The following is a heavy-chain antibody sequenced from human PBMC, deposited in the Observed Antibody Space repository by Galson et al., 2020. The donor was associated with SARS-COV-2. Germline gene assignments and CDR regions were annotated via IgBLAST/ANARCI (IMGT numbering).Heavy chain of an antibody. V-gene: IGHV3-21*01. J-gene: IGHJ6*02. Sequence: NSGGSLRLSCAASGFPSSTYSMNWARLPPGKGLEWVSSISTSSSYTYYVDSVKGRFSIPRDNPRNSLYLQINSLRAEDTAVYYCARDEGIRGYNYGRLYYGMDVWGQGTTVTVSS. CDR3: ARDEGIRGYNYGRLYYGMDV. CDR1: GFPSSTYS. D-gene: IGHD5-18*01. CDR2: ISTSSSYT.